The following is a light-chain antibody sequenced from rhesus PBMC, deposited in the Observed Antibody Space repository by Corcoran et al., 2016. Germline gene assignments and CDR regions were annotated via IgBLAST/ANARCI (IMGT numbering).Light chain of an antibody. V-gene: IGKV1-36*02. CDR3: LEGYSTPFT. J-gene: IGKJ3*01. Sequence: DIQMTQSPSSLSAPVGDRVTITCRASQGISGYFSWYQQKPGKAPKRRIYAASSLESGVPSRFRGSGSGTEFTLTISSLQPKDFAAYYCLEGYSTPFTFGPGTKLDIK. CDR1: QGISGY. CDR2: AAS.